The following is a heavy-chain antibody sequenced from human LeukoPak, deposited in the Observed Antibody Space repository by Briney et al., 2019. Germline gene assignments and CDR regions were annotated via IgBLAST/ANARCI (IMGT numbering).Heavy chain of an antibody. D-gene: IGHD3-22*01. V-gene: IGHV4-38-2*02. J-gene: IGHJ4*02. CDR1: GYSISSGYY. CDR2: IYHSGST. CDR3: ARAPRRYYYDSSGYPDY. Sequence: SENLSLTCTVSGYSISSGYYWGWIRQPPGKGLEWIGSIYHSGSTYYNPSLKSRVTISVDTSKNQFSLKLSSVTAADTAVYYCARAPRRYYYDSSGYPDYWGQGTLVTVSS.